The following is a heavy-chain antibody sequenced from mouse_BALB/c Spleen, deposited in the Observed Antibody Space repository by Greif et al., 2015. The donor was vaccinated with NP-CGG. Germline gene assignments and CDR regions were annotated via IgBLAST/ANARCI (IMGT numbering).Heavy chain of an antibody. CDR2: IYPGDGDT. J-gene: IGHJ2*01. CDR1: GYAFSSYW. V-gene: IGHV1-80*01. D-gene: IGHD3-1*01. CDR3: ARSETARAFDY. Sequence: QVQLQQSGAELVRPGSSVKISCKASGYAFSSYWMNWVKQRPGQGLEWIGQIYPGDGDTNYNGKFKGKATLTADKSSSTAYMQLSSLTSEDSAVYFCARSETARAFDYWGQGTTLTVSS.